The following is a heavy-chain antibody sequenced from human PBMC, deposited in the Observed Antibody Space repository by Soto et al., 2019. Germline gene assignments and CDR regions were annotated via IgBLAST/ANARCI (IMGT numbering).Heavy chain of an antibody. D-gene: IGHD5-12*01. J-gene: IGHJ6*03. Sequence: EVQVLESGGDMAQPGGSLRLSCAASGFTFGSYAMGWVRQAPGKGLEWVSAMIGSGGNTYDSDSVEGRFTTSGDNSKNRLYLQMNGLRVEETGVYFCAKFSGYYYKYEYLHVGGKWATVTVS. CDR2: MIGSGGNT. CDR1: GFTFGSYA. CDR3: AKFSGYYYKYEYLHV. V-gene: IGHV3-23*01.